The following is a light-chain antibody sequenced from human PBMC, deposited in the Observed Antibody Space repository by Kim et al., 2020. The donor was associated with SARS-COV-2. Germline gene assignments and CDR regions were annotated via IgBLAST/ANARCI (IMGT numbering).Light chain of an antibody. CDR3: QQYYDYPRT. V-gene: IGKV1-8*01. CDR1: QGISSY. CDR2: AAS. Sequence: AIRITQSPLLLSASTGDRVTITCRASQGISSYLAWYQQKPGKAPKLLIYAASTLQTGVPSRFSGSGSGTDFTLTISCLQSEDFATYYCQQYYDYPRTFGQGTKVDIK. J-gene: IGKJ1*01.